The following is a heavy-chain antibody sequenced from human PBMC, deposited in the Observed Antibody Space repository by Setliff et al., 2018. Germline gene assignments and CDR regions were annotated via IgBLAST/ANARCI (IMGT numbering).Heavy chain of an antibody. J-gene: IGHJ4*02. CDR1: GFTFSSYA. V-gene: IGHV3-23*01. D-gene: IGHD6-19*01. CDR2: ISGSGGST. Sequence: GGSLRLSCAASGFTFSSYAMSWVRQAPGKGLEWVSFISGSGGSTYCADSVKGRFTISRDNSKNTLYLQVNSLRAEDTAVYYCAKIRSGWYEAIDYWGQGTLVTVSS. CDR3: AKIRSGWYEAIDY.